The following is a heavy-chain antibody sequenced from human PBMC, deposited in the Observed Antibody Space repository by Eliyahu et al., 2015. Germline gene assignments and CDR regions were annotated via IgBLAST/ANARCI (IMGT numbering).Heavy chain of an antibody. D-gene: IGHD2-2*01. CDR2: IYTSGST. J-gene: IGHJ4*02. CDR3: ARQRCSSTSCYSPDFDY. Sequence: QVQLQESGPGLVKPSETLSLTCTVXGGSISSYYWSWIRQPPGKGLEWIGYIYTSGSTNYNPSLKSRVTISVDTSKNQFSLKLSSVTAADTTVYYCARQRCSSTSCYSPDFDYWGQGTLVTVSS. V-gene: IGHV4-4*09. CDR1: GGSISSYY.